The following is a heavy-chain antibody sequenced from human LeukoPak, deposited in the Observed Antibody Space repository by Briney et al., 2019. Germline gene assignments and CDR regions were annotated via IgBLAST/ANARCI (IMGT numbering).Heavy chain of an antibody. CDR1: GGSISGSSYY. Sequence: SETLSLTCTVSGGSISGSSYYWSWIRQPPGKGLEWIGEINHSGSTNYNPSLKSRVTISVDTSKNQFSLKLSSVTAADTAVYYCARGKVMVRGVTQSVDFDYWGQGTLVTVSS. V-gene: IGHV4-39*07. J-gene: IGHJ4*02. D-gene: IGHD3-10*01. CDR3: ARGKVMVRGVTQSVDFDY. CDR2: INHSGST.